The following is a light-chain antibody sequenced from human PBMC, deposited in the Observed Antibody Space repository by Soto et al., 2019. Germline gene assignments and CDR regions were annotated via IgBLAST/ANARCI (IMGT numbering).Light chain of an antibody. CDR2: AAS. Sequence: DIQLTQSPSFLSASVGDRVTITCRASQGINRFLVWYQQKPGKAPKLLIYAASTLQSGVPSRFSGSGSGTEFTLTINTLQPEDFATYYCQKVTSYPLTFGGGTKVEI. J-gene: IGKJ4*01. V-gene: IGKV1-9*01. CDR3: QKVTSYPLT. CDR1: QGINRF.